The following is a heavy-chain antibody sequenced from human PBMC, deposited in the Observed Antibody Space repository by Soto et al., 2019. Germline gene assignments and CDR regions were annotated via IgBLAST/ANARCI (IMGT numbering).Heavy chain of an antibody. CDR1: GFTFSSYA. D-gene: IGHD2-2*01. J-gene: IGHJ6*02. Sequence: GGSLRLSCAASGFTFSSYAMHWVRQAPGKGLEWVAVISYDGSNKYYADSGKGRFTITRDNSKNTLYLQMNSMRAEDTAVYYCAREGPDIVVVPAAKGDHYGMDVWGQGTTVTVSS. CDR2: ISYDGSNK. CDR3: AREGPDIVVVPAAKGDHYGMDV. V-gene: IGHV3-30-3*01.